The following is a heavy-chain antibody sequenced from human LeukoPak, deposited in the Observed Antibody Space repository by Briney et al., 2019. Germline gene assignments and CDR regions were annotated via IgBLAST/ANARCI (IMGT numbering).Heavy chain of an antibody. CDR3: AIVDAASLAVHY. D-gene: IGHD6-13*01. J-gene: IGHJ4*02. Sequence: ASVKVSCKASGYTFTGYYLNWVRQAPGQGLEWMGRINPNSGGTNSGQKFQGRVTMTRDTSISTAYLELSSLTFDDTAVYYCAIVDAASLAVHYWGQGTLVTVSS. CDR1: GYTFTGYY. V-gene: IGHV1-2*02. CDR2: INPNSGGT.